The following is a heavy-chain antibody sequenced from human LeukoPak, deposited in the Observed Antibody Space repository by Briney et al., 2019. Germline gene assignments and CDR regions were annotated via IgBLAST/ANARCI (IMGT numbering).Heavy chain of an antibody. CDR2: ISGSGGST. V-gene: IGHV3-23*01. CDR1: GFTFSSYA. J-gene: IGHJ6*02. D-gene: IGHD6-19*01. CDR3: AKDPGSIAVAGLSYYYGMDV. Sequence: GGSLRLSCAASGFTFSSYAMSWVRQAPGKGLEWVSAISGSGGSTYYADSVKGRFTISGDNSKNTLYLQMNSLRAEDTAVYYCAKDPGSIAVAGLSYYYGMDVWGQGTTVTVSS.